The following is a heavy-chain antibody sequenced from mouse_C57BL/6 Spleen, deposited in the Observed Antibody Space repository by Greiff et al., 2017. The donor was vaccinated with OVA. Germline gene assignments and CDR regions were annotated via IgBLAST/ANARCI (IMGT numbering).Heavy chain of an antibody. V-gene: IGHV1-42*01. Sequence: VQLQQSGPELVKPGASVKISCKASGYSFTGYYMNWVKQSPEKSLEWIGEINPSTGGTTYNQKFKAKATLTVDKSSSTAYMQLKSLTSEDSAVYYCARRGYSNLYYYARDDWGQGTSVTVAS. D-gene: IGHD2-5*01. CDR3: ARRGYSNLYYYARDD. CDR1: GYSFTGYY. CDR2: INPSTGGT. J-gene: IGHJ4*01.